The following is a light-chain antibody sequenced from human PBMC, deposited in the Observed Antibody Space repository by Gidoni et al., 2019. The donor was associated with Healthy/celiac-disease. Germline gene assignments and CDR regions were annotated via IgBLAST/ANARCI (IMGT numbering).Light chain of an antibody. V-gene: IGKV3-15*01. J-gene: IGKJ5*01. CDR2: GAS. Sequence: EIVMTQSPATLSVSPEERATLSCRASQSVSSNLAWHPQKPGQAPRLLIYGASTRATGVPARFSGSGSGTEFTLTISSLQSEDFAFYYCQQYNNWPVTFXQXTRLEIK. CDR1: QSVSSN. CDR3: QQYNNWPVT.